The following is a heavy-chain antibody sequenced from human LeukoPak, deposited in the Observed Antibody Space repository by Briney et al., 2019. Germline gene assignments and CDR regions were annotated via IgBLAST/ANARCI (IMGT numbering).Heavy chain of an antibody. CDR2: IRYDGSNK. CDR3: TRGDDYGANARLPKFNWFDP. J-gene: IGHJ5*02. V-gene: IGHV3-30*02. CDR1: GFTFTACA. D-gene: IGHD4-23*01. Sequence: GGSLGLSCAASGFTFTACAMHWVRQAPGKGLEWVAYIRYDGSNKNYADSVKGRFAISRDNSKDMVYLQMNSLRPEDSAIYYCTRGDDYGANARLPKFNWFDPWGQGTLVTVSS.